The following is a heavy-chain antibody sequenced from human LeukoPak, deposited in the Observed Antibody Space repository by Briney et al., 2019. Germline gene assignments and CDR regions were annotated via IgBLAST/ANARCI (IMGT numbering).Heavy chain of an antibody. V-gene: IGHV3-21*01. CDR1: GFTFSSYS. J-gene: IGHJ4*02. CDR3: ARGRQGPPFF. CDR2: ISSSSSYI. Sequence: PGGSLRLSCAASGFTFSSYSMNWVRQAPGKGLEWVSFISSSSSYIYYADSVKGRFTISGDNAKNSLYLQMNSLRAEDTAVYYCARGRQGPPFFWGQGTLVTVSS.